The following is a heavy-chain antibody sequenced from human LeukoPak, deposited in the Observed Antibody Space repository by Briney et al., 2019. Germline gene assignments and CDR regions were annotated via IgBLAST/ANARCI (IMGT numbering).Heavy chain of an antibody. Sequence: SETLSLTCTVSGGSISNYYWSWIRQPPGKGLEWIGYIYYGGSTNYNPSLKSRVTISVDTSKNQFSLTLSSVIAADTAVYYCARLPGIAESGKAVDYWGQGTLVTVSS. CDR1: GGSISNYY. V-gene: IGHV4-59*01. D-gene: IGHD6-19*01. CDR2: IYYGGST. J-gene: IGHJ4*02. CDR3: ARLPGIAESGKAVDY.